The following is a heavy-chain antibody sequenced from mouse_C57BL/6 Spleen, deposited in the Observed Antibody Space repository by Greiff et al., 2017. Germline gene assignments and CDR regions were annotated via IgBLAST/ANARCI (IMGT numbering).Heavy chain of an antibody. Sequence: VQLQQSGAELVKPGASVKMSCKASGYTFTSYWITWVKQRPGQGLEWIGDIYPGSGSTNYNEKFKSKATLTVDTSSSTAYMQLSSLTSEDSAVXYDARGYYYGSSDFWYFDVWGTGTTVTVSS. CDR3: ARGYYYGSSDFWYFDV. J-gene: IGHJ1*03. D-gene: IGHD1-1*01. V-gene: IGHV1-55*01. CDR2: IYPGSGST. CDR1: GYTFTSYW.